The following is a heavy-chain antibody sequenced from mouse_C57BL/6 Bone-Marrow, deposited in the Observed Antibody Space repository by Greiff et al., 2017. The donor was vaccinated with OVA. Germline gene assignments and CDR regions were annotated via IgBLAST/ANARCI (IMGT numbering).Heavy chain of an antibody. V-gene: IGHV1-82*01. CDR2: IYPGDGDT. Sequence: VQVVESGPELVKPGASVKISCKASGYAFSSSWMTWVRQRPGKGLEWIGRIYPGDGDTNYNGKFKGKATLTADKSSSTAYMQLSSLTSEDSAVYFCARDSSGYVYYAMDYWGQGTSVTVSS. D-gene: IGHD3-2*02. J-gene: IGHJ4*01. CDR3: ARDSSGYVYYAMDY. CDR1: GYAFSSSW.